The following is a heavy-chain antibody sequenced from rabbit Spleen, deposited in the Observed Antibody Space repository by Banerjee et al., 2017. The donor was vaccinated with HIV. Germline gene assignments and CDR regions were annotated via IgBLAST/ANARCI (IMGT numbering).Heavy chain of an antibody. J-gene: IGHJ4*01. Sequence: QEQLEESGGDLVKPEGSLTLTCKASGFSFSGSYYMCWVRQAPGKGLEWISCIAGSSSGFTYSATWAKGRFTISKTSSTTVTLQMTSLTAADTATYFCARDKNDGYGYADLWGPGTLVTVS. CDR2: IAGSSSGFT. CDR3: ARDKNDGYGYADL. D-gene: IGHD6-1*01. V-gene: IGHV1S45*01. CDR1: GFSFSGSYY.